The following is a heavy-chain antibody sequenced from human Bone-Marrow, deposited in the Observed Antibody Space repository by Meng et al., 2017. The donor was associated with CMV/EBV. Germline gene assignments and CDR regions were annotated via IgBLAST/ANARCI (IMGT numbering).Heavy chain of an antibody. D-gene: IGHD2-2*02. CDR2: ISSSSSYI. Sequence: GESLKISCAASGFTFSSYSMNWVRQAPGKGLEWVSSISSSSSYIYYADSVKGRFTISRDNAKNSLYLQMNSLRAEDTAVYYCARVAQLLYPLLLDYWGQGRLVSVAS. V-gene: IGHV3-21*01. CDR3: ARVAQLLYPLLLDY. CDR1: GFTFSSYS. J-gene: IGHJ4*02.